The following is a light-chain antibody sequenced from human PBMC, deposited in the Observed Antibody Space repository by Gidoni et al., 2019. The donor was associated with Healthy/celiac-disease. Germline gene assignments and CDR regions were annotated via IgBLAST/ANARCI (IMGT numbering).Light chain of an antibody. V-gene: IGKV1-33*01. Sequence: DIQMTQSPSSLSASVGDRVTITCQASQDISNYLNWYQQKPGKAPKLLIYDASNLETGVPSRFSGSGSGTDFTFTIISLQPEDIATYYCQQYDNLPRTFGQGTKLEIK. CDR3: QQYDNLPRT. CDR1: QDISNY. CDR2: DAS. J-gene: IGKJ2*02.